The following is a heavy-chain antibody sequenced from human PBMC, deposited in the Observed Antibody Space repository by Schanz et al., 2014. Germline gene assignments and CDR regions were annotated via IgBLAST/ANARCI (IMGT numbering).Heavy chain of an antibody. CDR2: IYSGGGT. CDR3: ARDPGGTKTHGL. CDR1: DFTVSNNY. Sequence: EVQLVESGGGLVQPGGSLRLSCAASDFTVSNNYMSWVRQAPGKGLEWVSLIYSGGGTYYADSVKGRFTVSRDNSKNTVYLQMTSLRAEDTAVYYCARDPGGTKTHGLWGQGTLVTVSS. J-gene: IGHJ4*02. D-gene: IGHD2-15*01. V-gene: IGHV3-66*01.